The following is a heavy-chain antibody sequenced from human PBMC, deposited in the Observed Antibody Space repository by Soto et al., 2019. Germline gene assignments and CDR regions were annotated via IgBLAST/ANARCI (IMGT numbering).Heavy chain of an antibody. CDR3: ARDIPRIAAAGTSGYFDY. V-gene: IGHV1-46*01. Sequence: QVQLVQSGAEVKKPGASVKVSCKASGYTFTSYYMHWVRQAPGQGLGWMGIINPSGGSTSYAQKFQGRVTMTRDTSTSTVYMELSSLRSEDTAVYYCARDIPRIAAAGTSGYFDYWGQGTLVTVSS. D-gene: IGHD6-13*01. CDR2: INPSGGST. CDR1: GYTFTSYY. J-gene: IGHJ4*02.